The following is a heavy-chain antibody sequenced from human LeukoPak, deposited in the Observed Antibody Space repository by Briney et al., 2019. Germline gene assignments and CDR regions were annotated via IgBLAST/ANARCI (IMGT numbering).Heavy chain of an antibody. CDR1: GYSISSGYY. D-gene: IGHD6-19*01. J-gene: IGHJ5*02. CDR2: IYHSGST. Sequence: SETLSLTCAVSGYSISSGYYWGWIRQPPGKGLEWIGSIYHSGSTYYNPSLKSRVTISVDTSKNQFSLKLSSVTAADTAVYYCARDAVAGTAGWFDPWGQGTLVTVSS. CDR3: ARDAVAGTAGWFDP. V-gene: IGHV4-38-2*02.